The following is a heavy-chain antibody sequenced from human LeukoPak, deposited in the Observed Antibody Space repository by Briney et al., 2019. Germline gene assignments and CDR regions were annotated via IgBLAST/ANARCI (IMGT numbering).Heavy chain of an antibody. D-gene: IGHD5-18*01. CDR2: ISDSGGSA. J-gene: IGHJ5*02. V-gene: IGHV3-23*01. Sequence: GGSLRLSCAASGFTFNTYAMSWVRQAPGKGLEWVSAISDSGGSAYYADSVKGRFTISRDNSKNTLYLQMNSLRAEDTAVYYCARGGTRYSYGYHWFDPWGQGTLVTVSS. CDR1: GFTFNTYA. CDR3: ARGGTRYSYGYHWFDP.